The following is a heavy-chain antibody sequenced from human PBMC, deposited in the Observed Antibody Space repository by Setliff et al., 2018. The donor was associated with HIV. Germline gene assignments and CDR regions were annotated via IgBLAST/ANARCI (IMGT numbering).Heavy chain of an antibody. CDR2: INHSAFT. CDR1: GESFSRFY. CDR3: ARRPGGITRARLDN. J-gene: IGHJ4*02. D-gene: IGHD3-16*01. V-gene: IGHV4-34*01. Sequence: LSLTCAVYGESFSRFYFTWIRQAPGRGLEWIGEINHSAFTKYNPSLPSRVTMSIDTSKNQFSLLLSSVTAADTAMYFCARRPGGITRARLDNWGQGTLVTVS.